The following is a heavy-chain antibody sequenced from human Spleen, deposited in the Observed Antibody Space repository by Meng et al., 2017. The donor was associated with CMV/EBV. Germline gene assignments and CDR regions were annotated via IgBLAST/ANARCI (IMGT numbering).Heavy chain of an antibody. J-gene: IGHJ4*02. CDR1: GGSVSSGSYY. D-gene: IGHD3-16*01. V-gene: IGHV4-61*01. Sequence: TVSGGSVSSGSYYWSWIRQPPRKGLEWIGYIYYSGSTNYNPSLKSRVTISVDTSKNQFSLKLSSVTAADTAVYYCARAQGGRTSYEDYWGQGTLVTVSS. CDR3: ARAQGGRTSYEDY. CDR2: IYYSGST.